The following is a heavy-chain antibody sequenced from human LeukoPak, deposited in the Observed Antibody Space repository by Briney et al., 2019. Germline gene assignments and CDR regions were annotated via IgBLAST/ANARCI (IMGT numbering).Heavy chain of an antibody. D-gene: IGHD2-2*01. CDR2: IWYDGSNK. J-gene: IGHJ4*02. V-gene: IGHV3-33*01. CDR3: ARDHCSSTSCYFDYFDY. Sequence: GRSLRLSCAASGFTFSSYGMHWVRQAPGKGLEWVAVIWYDGSNKYYADSVKGRFTISRDNSKNTLYLQMNSLRAEDTAVYYCARDHCSSTSCYFDYFDYWGQGTLVTVSS. CDR1: GFTFSSYG.